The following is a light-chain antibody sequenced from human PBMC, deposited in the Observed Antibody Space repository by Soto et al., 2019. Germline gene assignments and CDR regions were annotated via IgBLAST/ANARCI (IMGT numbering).Light chain of an antibody. CDR3: LQDYNYPRT. V-gene: IGKV1-6*01. Sequence: AIQMTQSPSSLSASVGDRVIITCRASEGIRNDLAWYQQKPGKAPKLLIYAASTLQSGVPSRFSGSGSGTYFTLTISSLQPEDFATYYCLQDYNYPRTFGQGTKLEIK. CDR1: EGIRND. CDR2: AAS. J-gene: IGKJ2*01.